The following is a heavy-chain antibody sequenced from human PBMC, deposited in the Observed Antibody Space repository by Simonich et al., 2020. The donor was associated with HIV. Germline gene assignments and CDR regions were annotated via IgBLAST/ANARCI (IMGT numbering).Heavy chain of an antibody. CDR2: IKQEGSGN. Sequence: EVQLVESGGGLVQPGGSLRLSCAASGFTFSSYWMTWVRQAPGKGREWGANIKQEGSGNYYVDSVKGRFTISRDNAKNALYLQMNTLRAEDTAVYYCARGWDGSSSSLDDYWGQGTLVTVSS. V-gene: IGHV3-7*01. CDR3: ARGWDGSSSSLDDY. CDR1: GFTFSSYW. D-gene: IGHD3-3*01. J-gene: IGHJ4*02.